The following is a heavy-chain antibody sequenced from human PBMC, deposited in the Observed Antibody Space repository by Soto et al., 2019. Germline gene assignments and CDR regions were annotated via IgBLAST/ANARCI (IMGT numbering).Heavy chain of an antibody. D-gene: IGHD6-13*01. CDR1: GFTFRSFT. CDR2: ISSNSAYI. Sequence: GGSLRLSCAASGFTFRSFTMTWVRQAPGKGLEWVSTISSNSAYIYYTDALRGRFTISRDNAKNSLHLHMNSLRAEDTAVYYCTRDASRDSSARGWFDPWGPGTLVTVSS. CDR3: TRDASRDSSARGWFDP. V-gene: IGHV3-21*01. J-gene: IGHJ5*02.